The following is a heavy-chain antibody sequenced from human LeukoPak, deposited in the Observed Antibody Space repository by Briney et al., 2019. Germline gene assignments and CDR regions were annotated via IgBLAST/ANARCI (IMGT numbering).Heavy chain of an antibody. CDR1: GFTFSNYW. V-gene: IGHV3-74*01. D-gene: IGHD3-10*01. CDR2: INTDGSIR. CDR3: ARHGSITMVRGKRRYYYMDV. J-gene: IGHJ6*03. Sequence: PGGSLRLSCAASGFTFSNYWMHWVRQVPGKGLVWVSRINTDGSIRNYADSVKGRFTISRDNSKNTLYLQMNSLRAEDTAVYYCARHGSITMVRGKRRYYYMDVWGKGTTVTISS.